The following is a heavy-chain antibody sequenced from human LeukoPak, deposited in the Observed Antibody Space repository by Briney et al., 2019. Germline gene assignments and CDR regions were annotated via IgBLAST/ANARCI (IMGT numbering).Heavy chain of an antibody. Sequence: ASVKVSCKASGYTFTSYGISWVRQAPGQGLEWMGWISAYNGNTNYAQKLQGRVTMTTDTPTSTAYMELRSLRSDDTAVYYCAREVAGTGGLNYYYYMDVWGKGTTVTVSS. CDR2: ISAYNGNT. CDR1: GYTFTSYG. V-gene: IGHV1-18*01. CDR3: AREVAGTGGLNYYYYMDV. J-gene: IGHJ6*03. D-gene: IGHD6-19*01.